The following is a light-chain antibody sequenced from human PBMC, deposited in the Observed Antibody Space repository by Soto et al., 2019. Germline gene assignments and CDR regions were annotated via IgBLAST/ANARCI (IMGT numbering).Light chain of an antibody. Sequence: DIQMTQSPSTLSASVGDRVTVTCRASQSISSWLAWYQQKAGKAPKLLIYKASALESGVPSRFSGSGSGTEFTLTISSLEPEDFATYYFQHYNTYPWTF. CDR2: KAS. V-gene: IGKV1-5*03. J-gene: IGKJ1*01. CDR1: QSISSW. CDR3: QHYNTYPWT.